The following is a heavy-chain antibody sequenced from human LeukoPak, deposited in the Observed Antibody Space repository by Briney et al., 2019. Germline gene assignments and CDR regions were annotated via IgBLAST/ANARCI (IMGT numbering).Heavy chain of an antibody. Sequence: SVKGRFTISRDNAKNSLYLQMDSLRAEDTAVYYCARAQLNLLVDFGMDVWGQGTTVTVSS. J-gene: IGHJ6*02. D-gene: IGHD1-1*01. V-gene: IGHV3-21*01. CDR3: ARAQLNLLVDFGMDV.